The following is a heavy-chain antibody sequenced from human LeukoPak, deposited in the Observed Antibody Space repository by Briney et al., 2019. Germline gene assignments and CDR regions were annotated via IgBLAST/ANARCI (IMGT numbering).Heavy chain of an antibody. V-gene: IGHV3-20*04. CDR3: ARDLSSSWYSLAY. CDR1: GVTIADYG. CDR2: INWDGEAT. J-gene: IGHJ4*02. Sequence: PGGSLRLSCAAYGVTIADYGMSWVRQVPGKGLEWVSGINWDGEATSYADSVKGRFTISRDNAKKSMYLEMNSLRDEDTALYYCARDLSSSWYSLAYWGQGTLVTVSS. D-gene: IGHD6-13*01.